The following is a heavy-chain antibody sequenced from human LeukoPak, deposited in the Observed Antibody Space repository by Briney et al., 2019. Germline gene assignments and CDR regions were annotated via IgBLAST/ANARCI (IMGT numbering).Heavy chain of an antibody. CDR3: ARESVVPAAIVDAFDI. CDR1: GFTFSSYA. CDR2: ISSSSSTI. J-gene: IGHJ3*02. V-gene: IGHV3-48*04. Sequence: GGPLRLSCAASGFTFSSYAMSWVRQAPGKGLEGVSYISSSSSTIYYADPVKGRFTISRDNAKNSLYLKMSSLRAEDTVVYYCARESVVPAAIVDAFDIWGQGTMVTVSS. D-gene: IGHD2-2*01.